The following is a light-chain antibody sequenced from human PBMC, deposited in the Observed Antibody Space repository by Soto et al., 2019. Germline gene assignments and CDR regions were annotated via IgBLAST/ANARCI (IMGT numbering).Light chain of an antibody. CDR3: QQYNDWWT. J-gene: IGKJ1*01. Sequence: EIVMTQSPATLSVSPGERATLSCRASQSISNNLAGYQQKTGHAPRLLIYGASTRVTGIPARFSGSGSGTEFPLAVSSLQSEDFSVYYCQQYNDWWTFGQGTKVEIK. V-gene: IGKV3-15*01. CDR1: QSISNN. CDR2: GAS.